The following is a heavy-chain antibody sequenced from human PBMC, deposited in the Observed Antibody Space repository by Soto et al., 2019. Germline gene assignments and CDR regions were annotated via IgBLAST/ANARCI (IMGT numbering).Heavy chain of an antibody. D-gene: IGHD3-22*01. Sequence: QVQLVESGGGVVQPGRSLRLSCAASGFTFSSYGMHWVRQAPGKGLEWVAVISYDGSNKYYADSVKGRFTISRDNSKHTLYLQMNSLRAEDTAVYYCAKEGYYDSSGYGDYWGQGTLVTVSS. V-gene: IGHV3-30*18. CDR3: AKEGYYDSSGYGDY. CDR1: GFTFSSYG. CDR2: ISYDGSNK. J-gene: IGHJ4*02.